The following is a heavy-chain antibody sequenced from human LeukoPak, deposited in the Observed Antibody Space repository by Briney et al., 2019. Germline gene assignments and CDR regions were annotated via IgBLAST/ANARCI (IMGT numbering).Heavy chain of an antibody. CDR2: IRYDGSNK. Sequence: GGSLRLSCAASGFTFSSYGMHWVRQAPGKGLEWVAFIRYDGSNKYYADSVKGRFTISRDNSKNTLYLQMNSLRAEDTAVYHCAKEEYSSSSGGGYFDYWGQGTLVTVSS. D-gene: IGHD6-6*01. CDR1: GFTFSSYG. CDR3: AKEEYSSSSGGGYFDY. V-gene: IGHV3-30*02. J-gene: IGHJ4*02.